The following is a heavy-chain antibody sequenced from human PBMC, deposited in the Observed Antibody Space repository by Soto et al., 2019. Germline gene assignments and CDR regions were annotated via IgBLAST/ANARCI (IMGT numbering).Heavy chain of an antibody. CDR2: LYSGGRT. CDR1: GFIVSSSY. Sequence: DVQLVETGGGLIQPGGSLRLSCAASGFIVSSSYMSWVRQAPGKGLEWVSVLYSGGRTYYADSVKGRFTISRDHSKNTWYLPMISLSAEVAAVYYCARFSAWSGQSYFECWCQGTRVSVSS. V-gene: IGHV3-53*02. D-gene: IGHD2-8*02. CDR3: ARFSAWSGQSYFEC. J-gene: IGHJ4*02.